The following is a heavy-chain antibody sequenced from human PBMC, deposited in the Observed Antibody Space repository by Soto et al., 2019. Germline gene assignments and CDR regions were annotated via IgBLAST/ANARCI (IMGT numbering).Heavy chain of an antibody. J-gene: IGHJ3*02. CDR3: ARGGSGSTSSPEAFDI. V-gene: IGHV1-46*01. CDR1: GYTFISRY. D-gene: IGHD2-2*01. Sequence: QVQLVQSGAEVKKPGASEKVSCKASGYTFISRYIHWVRQAPGQGLEWMGIINPSGGSTTYAQKFQGRVTMTRDTSTSTVYMELSSLRSEDTGVYYCARGGSGSTSSPEAFDIWGQGTMVTVSS. CDR2: INPSGGST.